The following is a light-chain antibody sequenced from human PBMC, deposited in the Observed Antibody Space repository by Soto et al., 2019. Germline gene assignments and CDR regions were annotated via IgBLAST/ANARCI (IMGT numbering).Light chain of an antibody. V-gene: IGKV3-15*01. Sequence: EIVMTQSPATLSVSPGETATLSCRASQSVSSSLAWYQQKPGQAPRLLISDASTRAAGLPARFSGSGSGTEFTLTISSLQSEDFAVYFCQQSKNWPKTFGQGTKV. J-gene: IGKJ1*01. CDR3: QQSKNWPKT. CDR2: DAS. CDR1: QSVSSS.